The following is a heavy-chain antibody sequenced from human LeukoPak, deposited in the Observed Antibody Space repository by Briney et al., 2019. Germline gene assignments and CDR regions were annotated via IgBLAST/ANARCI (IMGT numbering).Heavy chain of an antibody. CDR1: GFTFSSYS. CDR3: AKDLGAMATHPGDY. D-gene: IGHD5-24*01. CDR2: IYGSGANT. V-gene: IGHV3-23*01. J-gene: IGHJ4*02. Sequence: GGSLRLSCAASGFTFSSYSMNWVRQAPGKGLEWISAIYGSGANTYYADSVKGRFTISRDNSKNTVYLQMNSLRVEDSAVYYCAKDLGAMATHPGDYWGQGTLVTVSS.